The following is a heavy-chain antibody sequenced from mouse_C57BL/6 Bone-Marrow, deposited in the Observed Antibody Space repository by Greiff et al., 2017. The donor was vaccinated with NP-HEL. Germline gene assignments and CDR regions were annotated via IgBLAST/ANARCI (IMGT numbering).Heavy chain of an antibody. J-gene: IGHJ1*03. D-gene: IGHD1-1*02. V-gene: IGHV1-59*01. CDR1: GYTFTSYW. CDR2: IDPSDSYT. Sequence: VQLQQPGAELVRPGTSVKLSCKASGYTFTSYWMHWVKQRPGQGLEWIGVIDPSDSYTNYNQKFKGKATLTVDTSSRTASMQLSSLTSEDSAVYFCASGSYGPWYVYVWGTGTTVTVSS. CDR3: ASGSYGPWYVYV.